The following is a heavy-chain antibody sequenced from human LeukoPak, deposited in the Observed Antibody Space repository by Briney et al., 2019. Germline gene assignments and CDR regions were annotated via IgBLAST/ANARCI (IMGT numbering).Heavy chain of an antibody. CDR1: GYTFTSYY. CDR3: ARRYYDGMDV. V-gene: IGHV1-46*01. J-gene: IGHJ6*02. CDR2: INPSGGST. Sequence: GASVKVSCKASGYTFTSYYLHWARQAPGQGLEWMGIINPSGGSTNYARKFQGRVTMTRDKSTSTVYMEVSSLRSEDTAVYYCARRYYDGMDVWGQGTTVTVSS.